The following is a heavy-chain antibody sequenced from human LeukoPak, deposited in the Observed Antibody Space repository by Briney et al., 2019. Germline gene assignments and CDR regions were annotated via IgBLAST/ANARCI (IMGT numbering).Heavy chain of an antibody. V-gene: IGHV3-74*01. D-gene: IGHD5-12*01. CDR3: TTIRPDY. Sequence: PGGSLRLSCSASGCTFSSYWMHWVRQAPGKGLVWVSRIKADDYSTDYADSVKGRFTISRDNARNTLYLQMNSLTAEDTAVYYCTTIRPDYWGRGPLVTVSS. CDR2: IKADDYST. J-gene: IGHJ4*02. CDR1: GCTFSSYW.